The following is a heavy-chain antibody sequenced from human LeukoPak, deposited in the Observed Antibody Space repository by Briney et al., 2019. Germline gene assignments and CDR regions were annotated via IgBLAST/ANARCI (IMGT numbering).Heavy chain of an antibody. CDR2: IIPLLDIV. D-gene: IGHD1-26*01. V-gene: IGHV1-69*04. CDR1: GGTFTSYS. J-gene: IGHJ5*02. CDR3: ARDHKWELLTGWFDP. Sequence: SVKVSCKASGGTFTSYSFTWVRQAPGQGLEWMGRIIPLLDIVNYAQKFQGRVTIMADKSTSTAYMELRSLRSEDTAVYYCARDHKWELLTGWFDPWGQGTLVTVSS.